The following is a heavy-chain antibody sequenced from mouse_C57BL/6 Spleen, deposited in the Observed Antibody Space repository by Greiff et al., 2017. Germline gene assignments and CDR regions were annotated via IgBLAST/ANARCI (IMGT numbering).Heavy chain of an antibody. D-gene: IGHD1-1*01. CDR1: GYTFTSYW. V-gene: IGHV1-69*01. CDR3: ARRVITTDYFDY. Sequence: QVQLKQPGAELVMPGASVKLSCKASGYTFTSYWMHWVKQRPGPGLEWIGELDPSDSSTNYNQKFKGKSTLTVDKSSSTAYMQLSSLTSEDSAVYYCARRVITTDYFDYWGQGTTLTVSS. J-gene: IGHJ2*01. CDR2: LDPSDSST.